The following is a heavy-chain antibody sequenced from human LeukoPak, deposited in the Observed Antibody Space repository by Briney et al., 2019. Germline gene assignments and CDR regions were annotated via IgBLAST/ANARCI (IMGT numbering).Heavy chain of an antibody. CDR3: ARGNIRWRDAFDI. J-gene: IGHJ3*02. CDR1: GFTFSSYE. V-gene: IGHV3-48*03. Sequence: GGSLRLSCAASGFTFSSYEMNWVRQAPGKGLEWVSAISGSGGSTYYADSVKGRFTISRDNAKNSLYLQMNSLRAEDTAVYYCARGNIRWRDAFDIWGQGTMVTVSS. D-gene: IGHD4-23*01. CDR2: ISGSGGST.